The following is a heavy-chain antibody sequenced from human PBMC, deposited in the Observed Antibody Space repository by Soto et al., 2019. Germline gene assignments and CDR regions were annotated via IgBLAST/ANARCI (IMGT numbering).Heavy chain of an antibody. V-gene: IGHV4-34*01. Sequence: PSETLSLTCAVYGESLGGFYCSWIRQPPGKGLEWIGEINHSGSTYYNPSLKSRVTISVDRSKNQFSLKLSSVTAADTAVYYCARVPDYWGQGTLVTVS. J-gene: IGHJ4*02. CDR3: ARVPDY. CDR2: INHSGST. CDR1: GESLGGFY.